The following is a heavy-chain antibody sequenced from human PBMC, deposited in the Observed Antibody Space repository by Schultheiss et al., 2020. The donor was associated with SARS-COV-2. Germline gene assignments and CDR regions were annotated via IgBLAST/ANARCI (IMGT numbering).Heavy chain of an antibody. J-gene: IGHJ6*02. CDR3: ASMLGYCSSTSCYGGPTLNYYYYGMDV. CDR2: ISSSSSYI. Sequence: GGSLRLSCSASGSMFSTYGMHWVRQAPGKGLEWVSSISSSSSYIYYADSVKGRFTISRDNAKNSLYLQMNSLRAEDTAVYYCASMLGYCSSTSCYGGPTLNYYYYGMDVWGQGTTVTVSS. V-gene: IGHV3-21*01. CDR1: GSMFSTYG. D-gene: IGHD2-2*01.